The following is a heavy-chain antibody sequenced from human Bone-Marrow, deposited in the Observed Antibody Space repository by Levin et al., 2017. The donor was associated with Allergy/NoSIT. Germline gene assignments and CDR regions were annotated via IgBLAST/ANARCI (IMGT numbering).Heavy chain of an antibody. D-gene: IGHD3-16*01. J-gene: IGHJ4*02. Sequence: GGSLRLSCAASEFIFSAYAMTWVRQYPGKGLQWVSAISESGDNTFYADSLKGRFTISRDNSKDTLFLEMNSLRVDDTAVYYCTRGGLNEGYDYWGQGTLVTVSS. CDR1: EFIFSAYA. CDR3: TRGGLNEGYDY. CDR2: ISESGDNT. V-gene: IGHV3-23*01.